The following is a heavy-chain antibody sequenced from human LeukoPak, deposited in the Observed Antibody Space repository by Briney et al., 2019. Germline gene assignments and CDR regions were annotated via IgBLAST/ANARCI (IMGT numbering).Heavy chain of an antibody. V-gene: IGHV1-2*02. Sequence: GASVKVSCKASGYTFTGYYMHWVRQAPGQGLEWMGWINPNSGGTNYAQKFQGRVTMTRDTSISTAYMELSRLRSDDTAVYYCARSLGVVGIAAAGTFDPWGQGTLLTAYS. J-gene: IGHJ5*02. D-gene: IGHD6-13*01. CDR1: GYTFTGYY. CDR2: INPNSGGT. CDR3: ARSLGVVGIAAAGTFDP.